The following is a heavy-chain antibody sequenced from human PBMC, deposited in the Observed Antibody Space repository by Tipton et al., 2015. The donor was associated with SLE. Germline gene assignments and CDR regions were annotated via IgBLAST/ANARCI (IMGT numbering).Heavy chain of an antibody. CDR2: ISAENGKT. J-gene: IGHJ4*02. CDR3: ARGDGSYLMDF. D-gene: IGHD3-10*01. Sequence: QLVQSGGEVKKPGASVRVSCKASGYTFSRYGVTWVRQAPGQGPEWMGWISAENGKTDYAEKFQDRVTLTTDTSTSTAYMDVWSLRSDDTAVYYCARGDGSYLMDFWGQGTLVTVSS. CDR1: GYTFSRYG. V-gene: IGHV1-18*01.